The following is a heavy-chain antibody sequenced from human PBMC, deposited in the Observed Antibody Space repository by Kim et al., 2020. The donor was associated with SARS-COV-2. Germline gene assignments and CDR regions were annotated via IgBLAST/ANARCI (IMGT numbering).Heavy chain of an antibody. V-gene: IGHV1-2*06. D-gene: IGHD3-22*01. J-gene: IGHJ4*02. CDR1: GYTFTGYY. CDR2: INPNSGGT. CDR3: ARVPQNYYDSSGYYYAFDY. Sequence: ASVKVSCKASGYTFTGYYMHWVRQAPGQGLEWMGRINPNSGGTNYAQKFQGRVTMTRDTSISTAYMELSRLRSDDTAVYYCARVPQNYYDSSGYYYAFDYWGQGTLVTVSS.